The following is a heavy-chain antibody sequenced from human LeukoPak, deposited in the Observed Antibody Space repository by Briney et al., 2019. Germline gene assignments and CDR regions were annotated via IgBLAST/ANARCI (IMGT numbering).Heavy chain of an antibody. D-gene: IGHD4-17*01. CDR2: VSYDGNLQ. J-gene: IGHJ4*02. V-gene: IGHV3-30*18. CDR3: VKVYPTVTTSSVLGS. CDR1: GFTFSYHW. Sequence: LTGGSLRLSCAASGFTFSYHWMAWVRQAPGKGLEWVAAVSYDGNLQHYADAVKGRFTVSRDNSKNTVFLQINSLRTDDSAVYWCVKVYPTVTTSSVLGSWGQGTLVTVSS.